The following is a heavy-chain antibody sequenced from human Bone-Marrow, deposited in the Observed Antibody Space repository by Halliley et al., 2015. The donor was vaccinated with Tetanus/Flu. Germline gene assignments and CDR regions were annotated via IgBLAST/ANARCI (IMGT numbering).Heavy chain of an antibody. CDR3: ARSRFLEWLVTYYYGMDV. D-gene: IGHD3-3*01. V-gene: IGHV3-48*03. J-gene: IGHJ6*02. Sequence: SSGNIIHYADTVKGRFTNSRDNAKNSVYLQMNSLRVEDTAVYYCARSRFLEWLVTYYYGMDVWGQGTKVTVSS. CDR2: SSGNII.